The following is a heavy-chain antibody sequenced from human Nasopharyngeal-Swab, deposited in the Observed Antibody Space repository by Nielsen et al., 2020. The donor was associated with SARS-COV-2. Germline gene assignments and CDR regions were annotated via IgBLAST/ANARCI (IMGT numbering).Heavy chain of an antibody. J-gene: IGHJ6*02. CDR2: INHSGST. CDR3: ARGRCSSTSCRGCSGGSCYYGMDV. V-gene: IGHV4-34*01. D-gene: IGHD2-2*01. CDR1: GGSFSGYY. Sequence: GSLRLSCAVYGGSFSGYYWSWIRQPPGKELEWIGEINHSGSTNYNPSLKSRVTISVDTSKNQFSLKLSSVTAADTAVYYCARGRCSSTSCRGCSGGSCYYGMDVWGQGTTVTVSS.